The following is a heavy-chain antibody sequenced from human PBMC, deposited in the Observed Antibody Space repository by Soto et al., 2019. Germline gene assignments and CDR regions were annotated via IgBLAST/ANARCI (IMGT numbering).Heavy chain of an antibody. CDR2: HYSGGST. Sequence: GGSLRLSCALSGFSVSSNYLSWVRQAPGKGLEWVSVHYSGGSTYYADSVQGRFTISRDKSNNTLYLQMRRVTAEDTAVYFCARHRHPRGTVGATSPLDPWGQGTQVTVSS. CDR3: ARHRHPRGTVGATSPLDP. CDR1: GFSVSSNY. V-gene: IGHV3-53*01. D-gene: IGHD1-26*01. J-gene: IGHJ5*02.